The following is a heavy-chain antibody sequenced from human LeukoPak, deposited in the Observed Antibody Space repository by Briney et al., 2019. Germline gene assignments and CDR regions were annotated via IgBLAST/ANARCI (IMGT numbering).Heavy chain of an antibody. V-gene: IGHV3-21*04. CDR3: AKDFFDYYGSGSYAPPFDY. CDR2: ISSSSSYI. D-gene: IGHD3-10*01. Sequence: PGGTLRLSCAASGFTFSSYSMNWVRQAPGKGLEWVSSISSSSSYIYYADSVKGRFTISRDNAKNSLYLQMNSLRAEDTAVYYCAKDFFDYYGSGSYAPPFDYWGQGTLVTVSS. CDR1: GFTFSSYS. J-gene: IGHJ4*02.